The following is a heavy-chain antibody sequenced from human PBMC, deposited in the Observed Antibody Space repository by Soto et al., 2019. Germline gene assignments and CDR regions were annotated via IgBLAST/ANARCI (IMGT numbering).Heavy chain of an antibody. Sequence: GESLKISCQGSGYRFSSYWITWVRQKPWKGLEWMGRIDPSGSYTNYSASFEGHVTISADKANSTAYLQWSSLKASDSAMYYCSRNSVVSSWGGDLRQLPSFRGHGTLVTVSS. CDR1: GYRFSSYW. J-gene: IGHJ4*01. V-gene: IGHV5-10-1*01. CDR2: IDPSGSYT. CDR3: SRNSVVSSWGGDLRQLPSF. D-gene: IGHD7-27*01.